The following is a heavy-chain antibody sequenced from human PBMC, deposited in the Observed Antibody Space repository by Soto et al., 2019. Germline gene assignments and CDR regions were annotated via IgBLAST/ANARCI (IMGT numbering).Heavy chain of an antibody. CDR1: GGSFSGYY. Sequence: SETLSLTCAVYGGSFSGYYWSWIRQPPGKGLEWIGEINHSGSTNYNPSLKSRVTLSVDTSKKQVSLKLTSVTAADTAVYYCAREGGGYRFDRWGQGTLVTVSS. CDR2: INHSGST. CDR3: AREGGGYRFDR. D-gene: IGHD3-16*02. V-gene: IGHV4-34*01. J-gene: IGHJ4*02.